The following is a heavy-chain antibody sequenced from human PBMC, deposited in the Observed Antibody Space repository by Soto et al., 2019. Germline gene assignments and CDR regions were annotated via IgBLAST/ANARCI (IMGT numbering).Heavy chain of an antibody. CDR2: INHSGST. J-gene: IGHJ5*02. V-gene: IGHV4-34*01. CDR1: GGSFSGYY. D-gene: IGHD6-13*01. CDR3: ARSRRAAAGIRWFDP. Sequence: PSETLSLTCAVYGGSFSGYYWSWIRQPPGKGLEWIGEINHSGSTNYNPSLKSRVTISVDTSKNQFSLKLSSVTAADTAVYYCARSRRAAAGIRWFDPWGQGTLVTVSS.